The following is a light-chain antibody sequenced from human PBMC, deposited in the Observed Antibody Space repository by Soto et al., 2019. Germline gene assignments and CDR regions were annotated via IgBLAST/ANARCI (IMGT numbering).Light chain of an antibody. CDR3: QQRNMWPIT. CDR1: QSVSSN. Sequence: ETVMTQSPATLSVSPGERATLSCRASQSVSSNLAWHQQKPGQAPRLLIYGASSRATGIPDRFSGSGSGTDFTLTISSLEPEDSAVYYCQQRNMWPITFGQGTRLEIK. CDR2: GAS. V-gene: IGKV3D-15*01. J-gene: IGKJ5*01.